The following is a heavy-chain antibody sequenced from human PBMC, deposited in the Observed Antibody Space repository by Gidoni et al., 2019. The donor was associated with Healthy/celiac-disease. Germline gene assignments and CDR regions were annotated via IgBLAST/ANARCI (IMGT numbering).Heavy chain of an antibody. CDR2: IYYSGST. CDR3: ARERIQLWLLGY. CDR1: GGSISSSSYY. V-gene: IGHV4-39*02. J-gene: IGHJ4*02. D-gene: IGHD5-18*01. Sequence: QLQLQESGPGLVKPSETLSLTCTVAGGSISSSSYYWGWIRQPPGKGLEWIGSIYYSGSTYYNPSLKSRVTISVDTSKNQFSLKLSSVTAADTAVYYCARERIQLWLLGYWGQGTLVTVSS.